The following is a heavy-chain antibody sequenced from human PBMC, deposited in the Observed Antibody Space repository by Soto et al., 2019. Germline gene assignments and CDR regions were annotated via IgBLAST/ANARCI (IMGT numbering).Heavy chain of an antibody. J-gene: IGHJ4*02. CDR2: IYSGGST. Sequence: GGSLRLSCAASGFTVSSNYMSWVRQAPGEGLEWVSVIYSGGSTYYADSVKCRFTISRDNSKNSLYLQMNSLRTDDTALYYCVKDYDYTLDYWGQGTPVTVSS. D-gene: IGHD5-12*01. CDR1: GFTVSSNY. V-gene: IGHV3-53*05. CDR3: VKDYDYTLDY.